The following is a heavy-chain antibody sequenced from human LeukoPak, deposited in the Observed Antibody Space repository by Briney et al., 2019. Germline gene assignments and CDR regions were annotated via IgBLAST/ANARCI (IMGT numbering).Heavy chain of an antibody. CDR3: AREEGGSIDY. CDR2: ISSSSSYI. CDR1: GFIFSSYS. D-gene: IGHD2-15*01. Sequence: GGSLRLSCAASGFIFSSYSMNWVRQAPGKGLEWVSSISSSSSYIYYADSVKGRFTISRDNAKNSLYLQMNSLRVEDTAVYYCAREEGGSIDYWGQGTLVTVSS. J-gene: IGHJ4*02. V-gene: IGHV3-21*01.